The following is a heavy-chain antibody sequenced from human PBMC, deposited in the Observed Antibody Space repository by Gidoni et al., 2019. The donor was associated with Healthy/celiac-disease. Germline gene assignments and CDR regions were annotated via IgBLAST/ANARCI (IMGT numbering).Heavy chain of an antibody. J-gene: IGHJ4*02. Sequence: QVQLQESGPGLVQPSETLSLTCTVSGGSISRYYWSWIRQPPGKGLEWIGYIYYSGSTNYNPSLKSRVTISVDTSKNQFSLKLSSVTAADTAVYYCASGLYYGSGSYYSEFRYWGQGTLVTVSS. V-gene: IGHV4-59*01. CDR1: GGSISRYY. CDR2: IYYSGST. D-gene: IGHD3-10*01. CDR3: ASGLYYGSGSYYSEFRY.